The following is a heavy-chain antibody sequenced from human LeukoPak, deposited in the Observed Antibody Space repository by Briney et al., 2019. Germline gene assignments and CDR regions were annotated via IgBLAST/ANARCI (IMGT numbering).Heavy chain of an antibody. V-gene: IGHV3-23*05. CDR2: VNNNNNP. CDR3: AKDHPSSGWPAFES. D-gene: IGHD6-19*01. J-gene: IGHJ4*02. CDR1: GFSLSYYA. Sequence: GGSLRLSCAASGFSLSYYAMSWVRQAPGKGLECDASVNNNNNPYYADSVRGRFTISRDTSTNTVYLQMNNLRAGDTAIYYCAKDHPSSGWPAFESWGQGTLVTVSS.